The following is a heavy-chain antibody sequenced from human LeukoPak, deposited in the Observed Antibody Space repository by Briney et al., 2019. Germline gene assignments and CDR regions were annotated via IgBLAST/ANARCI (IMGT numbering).Heavy chain of an antibody. V-gene: IGHV6-1*01. CDR2: TYYRSNWYN. J-gene: IGHJ3*01. D-gene: IGHD5-18*01. CDR3: ARGGQGDGYSADEAFDV. CDR1: GDSFFSNSS. Sequence: SQTLSLTCAISGDSFFSNSSWNWIRQSPSRGLERLGRTYYRSNWYNDYVLSVKSRININPDTSKNQFSLQLNSVTPEDTAVYYCARGGQGDGYSADEAFDVWGQGTMVTVS.